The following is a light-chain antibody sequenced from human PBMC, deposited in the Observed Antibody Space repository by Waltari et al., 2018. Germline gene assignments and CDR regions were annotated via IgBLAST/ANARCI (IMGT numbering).Light chain of an antibody. J-gene: IGLJ2*01. V-gene: IGLV2-14*03. Sequence: QSALTQPASVSGSPGQSITISCTGTRSDIGGYDFVAWYQHHPGKAPKLVIYDVSKWPSGVSSRFSGSKSGNTASLTISGLQTEDEADYYCSSYTGSTILLFGGGTTVTVL. CDR1: RSDIGGYDF. CDR3: SSYTGSTILL. CDR2: DVS.